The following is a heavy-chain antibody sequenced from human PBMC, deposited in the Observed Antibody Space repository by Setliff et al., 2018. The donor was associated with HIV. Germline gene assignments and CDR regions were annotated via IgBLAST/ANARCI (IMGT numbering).Heavy chain of an antibody. V-gene: IGHV3-23*01. J-gene: IGHJ3*02. CDR3: AKDDVPRDFDI. CDR2: ISISGGST. CDR1: GITFSSYA. Sequence: PGGSLRLSCAASGITFSSYAMTWVRQAPGKGLEWVSAISISGGSTYYADSVKGRFTISRDNSKNTLYLQMNSLRAEDTAVYYCAKDDVPRDFDIWGQGTMVTVSS.